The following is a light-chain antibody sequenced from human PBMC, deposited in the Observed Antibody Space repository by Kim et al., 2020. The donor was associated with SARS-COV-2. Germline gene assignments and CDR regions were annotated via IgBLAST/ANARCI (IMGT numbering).Light chain of an antibody. CDR1: SSNIGSNT. J-gene: IGLJ3*02. CDR2: SNS. CDR3: SAWDDSLNAWV. Sequence: RVTLSCSGSSSNIGSNTVQWYQLLPRMAPQLLIHSNSQRPSGVPDRFSGSKSDTSASLAISGLLSEDEADYFCSAWDDSLNAWVFGGGTQLTVL. V-gene: IGLV1-44*01.